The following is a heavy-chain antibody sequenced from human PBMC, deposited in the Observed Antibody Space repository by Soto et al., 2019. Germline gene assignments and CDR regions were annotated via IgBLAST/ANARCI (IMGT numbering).Heavy chain of an antibody. CDR2: ISSSGSTR. CDR1: GFIFSDYY. D-gene: IGHD3-10*01. Sequence: PGGSLRLSCAASGFIFSDYYMSWIRQAPGKGLEWVAYISSSGSTRYYADSVKGRFTISRDNAKNSLYLQMNSLRAEDTAVYYCARDFRVYYGSGSSVDDWGQGTLVTVSS. V-gene: IGHV3-11*01. J-gene: IGHJ4*02. CDR3: ARDFRVYYGSGSSVDD.